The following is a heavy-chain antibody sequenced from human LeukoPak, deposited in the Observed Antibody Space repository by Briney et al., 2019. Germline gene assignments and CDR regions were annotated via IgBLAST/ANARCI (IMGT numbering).Heavy chain of an antibody. CDR1: GFTFGDYA. D-gene: IGHD6-19*01. Sequence: GGSLRLSCTASGFTFGDYAMSWFRQAPGKGLEWVGFIRSKAYGGTTEYAASVKGRFTISRDDSKSIAYLQMNSLKTEDTAVYYCGYSSGWYGEYFQHWGQGTLVTASS. CDR3: GYSSGWYGEYFQH. J-gene: IGHJ1*01. V-gene: IGHV3-49*03. CDR2: IRSKAYGGTT.